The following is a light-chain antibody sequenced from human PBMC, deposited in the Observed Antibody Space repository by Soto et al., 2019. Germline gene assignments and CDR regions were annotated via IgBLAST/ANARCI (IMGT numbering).Light chain of an antibody. CDR2: DAS. J-gene: IGKJ4*01. V-gene: IGKV3-11*01. CDR3: QQRKYWPPLT. CDR1: HSVNSY. Sequence: EIVLTQSPATLSLSPGERATLSCRASHSVNSYLAWYQHKPGQAPRLLIYDASNRAAGIPARFSGSGSGTDFTNTISSLEPEDFAIYYCQQRKYWPPLTFGGGTKVEIK.